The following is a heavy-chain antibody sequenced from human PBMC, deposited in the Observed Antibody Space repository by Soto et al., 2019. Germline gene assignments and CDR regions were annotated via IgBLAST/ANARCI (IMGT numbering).Heavy chain of an antibody. V-gene: IGHV1-69*06. CDR3: ARDGDSSGYYYRYFDY. CDR1: GGTFSSYA. D-gene: IGHD3-22*01. J-gene: IGHJ4*02. Sequence: SVKVSCKASGGTFSSYAISWVRQAPGQGLEWMGGIIPIFGTANYAQKFQGRVTITADRSTSTAYMELSSLRSEDTAVYYCARDGDSSGYYYRYFDYWGQGTLVTVSS. CDR2: IIPIFGTA.